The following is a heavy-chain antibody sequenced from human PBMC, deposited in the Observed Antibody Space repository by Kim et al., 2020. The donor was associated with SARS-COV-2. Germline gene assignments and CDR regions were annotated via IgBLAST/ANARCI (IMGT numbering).Heavy chain of an antibody. CDR2: IWYDGSNK. Sequence: GGSLRLSCAASGFTFSSYGMHWVRQAPGKGLEWVAVIWYDGSNKYYADSVKGRFTISRDNSKNTLYLQMNSLRAEDTAVYYCAKVPGSSWYYFDYWGQGTLVTVSS. CDR3: AKVPGSSWYYFDY. CDR1: GFTFSSYG. D-gene: IGHD6-13*01. V-gene: IGHV3-33*06. J-gene: IGHJ4*02.